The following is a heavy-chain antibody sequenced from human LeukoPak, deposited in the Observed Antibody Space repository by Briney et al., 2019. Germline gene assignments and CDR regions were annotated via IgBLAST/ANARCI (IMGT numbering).Heavy chain of an antibody. CDR3: AKATSRASSAYYMNFDY. Sequence: GGTLRLSCGASGFTFGSHGMSWVRQAPGKGLEWVSSVSDTGGNTYYADSVKGRFTISRDNSKNTLYLQMNSLRVEDTAVYYCAKATSRASSAYYMNFDYWGQGTLVIASS. CDR1: GFTFGSHG. V-gene: IGHV3-23*01. J-gene: IGHJ4*02. CDR2: VSDTGGNT. D-gene: IGHD3-22*01.